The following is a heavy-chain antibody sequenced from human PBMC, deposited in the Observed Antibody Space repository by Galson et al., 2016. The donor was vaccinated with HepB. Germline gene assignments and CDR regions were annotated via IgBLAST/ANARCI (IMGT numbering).Heavy chain of an antibody. V-gene: IGHV3-23*01. CDR3: ARRYDTPGYYYIDF. J-gene: IGHJ4*02. CDR2: IGGSGGDT. CDR1: GFTFRKYM. D-gene: IGHD3-22*01. Sequence: SLRLSCAASGFTFRKYMMNWVRQAPGKGLEWVSAIGGSGGDTYYADSVKGRFTISRDNSKNTLYLHINSLIAEDTAFYYCARRYDTPGYYYIDFWGQGTLVTVSS.